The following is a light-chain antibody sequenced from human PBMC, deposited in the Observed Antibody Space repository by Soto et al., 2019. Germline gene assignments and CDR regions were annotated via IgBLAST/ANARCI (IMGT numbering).Light chain of an antibody. CDR3: QQRSNWPIT. CDR2: DAS. CDR1: HNVSSY. J-gene: IGKJ5*01. Sequence: EIVLTQSPATLSLSPGERATLSCRASHNVSSYLVWYQQKPGQAPRLLIYDASNRAAGIPARFSGSGSGTDFTLTISSLEPEDFAVYYCQQRSNWPITFGQGTRLEIK. V-gene: IGKV3-11*01.